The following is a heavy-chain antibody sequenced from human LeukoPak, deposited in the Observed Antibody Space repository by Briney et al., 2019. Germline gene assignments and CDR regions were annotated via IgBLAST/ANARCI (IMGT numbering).Heavy chain of an antibody. CDR1: GFTFSSYW. Sequence: GGSLSLSCAASGFTFSSYWMGWVRQAPGKGLEWGANIKQDGSEEYYVDSVKGRFTISRDNAKNSLYLQMNSLRAEDTAVYYCARVAEVLRFLEWLPYYYYYGMDVWGQGTTVTVSS. V-gene: IGHV3-7*05. D-gene: IGHD3-3*01. CDR2: IKQDGSEE. J-gene: IGHJ6*02. CDR3: ARVAEVLRFLEWLPYYYYYGMDV.